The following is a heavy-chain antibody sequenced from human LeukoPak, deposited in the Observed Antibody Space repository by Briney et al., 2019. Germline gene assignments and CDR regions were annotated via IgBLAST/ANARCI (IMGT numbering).Heavy chain of an antibody. Sequence: ASETLSLTCAVYGGSFSGYYWSWIRQPPGKGLEWIGEINHSGSTNYNPSLKSRVTISVDTSKNQFSLKLSSVTAADTAVYYCARGGSIYYDSSGCVDYWGQGTLVTVSS. J-gene: IGHJ4*02. CDR3: ARGGSIYYDSSGCVDY. D-gene: IGHD3-22*01. V-gene: IGHV4-34*01. CDR1: GGSFSGYY. CDR2: INHSGST.